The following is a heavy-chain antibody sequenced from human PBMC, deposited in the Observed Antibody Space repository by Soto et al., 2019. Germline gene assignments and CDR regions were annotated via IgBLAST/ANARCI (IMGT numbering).Heavy chain of an antibody. Sequence: PSETLSLTCTVSGGSISSYYWSWIRQPPGKGLEWIGYIYYSGSTNYNPSLKSRVTISVDTSKNQFSLKLSSVTAADTAVYYCARGNDYGDSRAYYYYMDGWGKGTTVTVSS. CDR2: IYYSGST. V-gene: IGHV4-59*01. D-gene: IGHD4-17*01. CDR3: ARGNDYGDSRAYYYYMDG. CDR1: GGSISSYY. J-gene: IGHJ6*03.